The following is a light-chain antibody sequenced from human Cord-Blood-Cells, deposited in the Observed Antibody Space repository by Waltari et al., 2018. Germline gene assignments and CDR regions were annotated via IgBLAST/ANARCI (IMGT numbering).Light chain of an antibody. CDR3: SSYTSSSTPWV. CDR1: SSDVGGYNY. CDR2: DVT. J-gene: IGLJ3*02. V-gene: IGLV2-14*01. Sequence: SGLTQPAAVSGSPGQSSTIPCTGTSSDVGGYNYVSWYQRHPVKAPILRIYDVTNRPSGVSNLFSGSKSGNTASLTISGLQAEDEADYYCSSYTSSSTPWVFGGGTKLTVL.